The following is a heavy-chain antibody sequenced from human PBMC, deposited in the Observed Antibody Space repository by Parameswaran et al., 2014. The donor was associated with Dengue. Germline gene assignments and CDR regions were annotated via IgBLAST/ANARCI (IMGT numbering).Heavy chain of an antibody. Sequence: VRQAPGKGLEWIGSIYYSGSTYYNPSLKSRVTISVDTSKNQFSLKLSSVTAADTAVYYCAITTIFGVVIPDDYWGQGTLVTVSS. CDR3: AITTIFGVVIPDDY. J-gene: IGHJ4*02. V-gene: IGHV4-39*01. CDR2: IYYSGST. D-gene: IGHD3-3*01.